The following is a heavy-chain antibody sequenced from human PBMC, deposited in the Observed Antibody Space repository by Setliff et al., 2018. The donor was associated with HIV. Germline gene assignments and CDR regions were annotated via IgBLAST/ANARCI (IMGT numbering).Heavy chain of an antibody. CDR2: IKTSGST. V-gene: IGHV4-4*08. D-gene: IGHD3-9*01. J-gene: IGHJ2*01. Sequence: SETLSLTRSVSGRSIDDSYWSWIRQSPGKGLEWIGYIKTSGSTNYNPSLKSRVTISSDTSKNLFSLKLTTVTAADAAVYYCTRDTGYILSGYRPHWYFDLWGRGTLVTVS. CDR1: GRSIDDSY. CDR3: TRDTGYILSGYRPHWYFDL.